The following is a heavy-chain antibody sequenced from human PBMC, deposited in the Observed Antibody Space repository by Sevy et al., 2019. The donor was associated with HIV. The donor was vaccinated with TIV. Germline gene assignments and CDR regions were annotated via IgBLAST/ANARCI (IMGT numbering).Heavy chain of an antibody. D-gene: IGHD6-19*01. J-gene: IGHJ4*02. CDR2: INSDGKIT. CDR3: TIGSAGTAQH. V-gene: IGHV3-74*01. Sequence: GESLKISCAASGFTSGSFWMHWVRQTPGKGLIWVSHINSDGKITDYADSVKGRFTVSRDSAKNTQHLQMTSLGDEDTALYDCTIGSAGTAQHWGQGILVTVSS. CDR1: GFTSGSFW.